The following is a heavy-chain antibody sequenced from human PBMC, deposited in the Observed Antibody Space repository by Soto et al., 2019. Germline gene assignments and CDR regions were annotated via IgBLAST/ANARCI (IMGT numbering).Heavy chain of an antibody. CDR1: GFTFSSYW. D-gene: IGHD6-19*01. CDR3: ARDPSIAVAGRYYYYGMDV. CDR2: INSDGSST. J-gene: IGHJ6*02. V-gene: IGHV3-74*01. Sequence: GVLRLSCAASGFTFSSYWMHWVRQAPGKGLVWVSRINSDGSSTSYADSVKGRFTISRDNAKSTLYLQMNSLRAEDTAVYYCARDPSIAVAGRYYYYGMDVWGQGTTVTVSS.